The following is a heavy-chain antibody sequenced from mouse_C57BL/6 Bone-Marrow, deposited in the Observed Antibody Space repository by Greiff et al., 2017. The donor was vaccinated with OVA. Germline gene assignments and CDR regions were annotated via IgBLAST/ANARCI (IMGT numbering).Heavy chain of an antibody. Sequence: VQLKQSGPGLAKPSQTLSLTCSVTGYSITSDYWNWIRKFPGNKLEYMGYISYSGSTYYNPSLKSRISITRDTSKNQYYLQLNSVTTEDTATYYCARSPYYGSREYYFDYWGQGTTLTVSS. D-gene: IGHD1-1*01. CDR3: ARSPYYGSREYYFDY. CDR2: ISYSGST. V-gene: IGHV3-8*01. CDR1: GYSITSDY. J-gene: IGHJ2*01.